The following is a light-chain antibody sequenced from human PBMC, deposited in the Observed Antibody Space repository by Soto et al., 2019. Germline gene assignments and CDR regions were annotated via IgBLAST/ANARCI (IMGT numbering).Light chain of an antibody. J-gene: IGLJ2*01. Sequence: QAVVTQPPSASGTPGQRVTISCSGSSSNIGSNYVYWYQQLPGTAPKLLIYRNNQRPSGVPDRFSGSKSGTSAFLAISGLRSEDEADYYCAAWDDSLSGLVFGGGTKVTVL. CDR2: RNN. CDR3: AAWDDSLSGLV. V-gene: IGLV1-47*01. CDR1: SSNIGSNY.